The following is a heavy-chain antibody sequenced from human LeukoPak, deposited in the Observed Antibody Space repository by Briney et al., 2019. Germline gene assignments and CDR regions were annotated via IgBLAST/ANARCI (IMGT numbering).Heavy chain of an antibody. J-gene: IGHJ5*02. CDR1: GGTFSSYA. Sequence: ASVKVSCKASGGTFSSYAISWVRQAPGQGLEWMGRIIPIFGTANYAQKFQGRVTITTDESTSTAYMELSSLGSEDTAVYYCATHKSSSWRNNWFDPWGQGTLVTVSS. D-gene: IGHD6-13*01. CDR3: ATHKSSSWRNNWFDP. V-gene: IGHV1-69*05. CDR2: IIPIFGTA.